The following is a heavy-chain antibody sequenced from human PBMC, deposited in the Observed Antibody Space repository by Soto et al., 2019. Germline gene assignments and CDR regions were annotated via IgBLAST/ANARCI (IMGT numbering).Heavy chain of an antibody. V-gene: IGHV5-51*01. CDR1: EDSFTSYW. Sequence: PGESLKSSCKGSEDSFTSYWTGWVRQMPGKGPEWMGIIYPGDSDTTYTPSFQGPVTISADKSISTAYLQWSSVKASDTALYYCARIKTAYARSSFGDYFQHWGQGTRVTVSS. CDR2: IYPGDSDT. D-gene: IGHD6-6*01. CDR3: ARIKTAYARSSFGDYFQH. J-gene: IGHJ1*01.